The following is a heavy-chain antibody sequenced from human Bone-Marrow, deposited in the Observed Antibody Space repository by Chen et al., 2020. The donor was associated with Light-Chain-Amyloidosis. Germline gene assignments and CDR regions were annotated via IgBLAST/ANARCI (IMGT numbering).Heavy chain of an antibody. Sequence: GFTLSSYAMHWVRQAPGKGLEWVAVISYDGSNKYYADSVKGRFTISRDNSKNTLYLQMNSPRAEDTAVYYCARGGYYYDSSGYQPPGFSWGYYYYYGMDVWGQGTTVTVSS. J-gene: IGHJ6*02. CDR3: ARGGYYYDSSGYQPPGFSWGYYYYYGMDV. V-gene: IGHV3-30-3*01. D-gene: IGHD3-22*01. CDR2: ISYDGSNK. CDR1: GFTLSSYA.